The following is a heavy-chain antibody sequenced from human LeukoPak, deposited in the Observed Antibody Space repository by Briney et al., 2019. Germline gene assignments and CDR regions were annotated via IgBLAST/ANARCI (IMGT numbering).Heavy chain of an antibody. D-gene: IGHD1-26*01. J-gene: IGHJ4*02. CDR1: GGSISSHY. CDR3: ARGIVGATFDY. V-gene: IGHV4-59*11. Sequence: PSETLSLTCTVSGGSISSHYWSWIRQPPGKGLEWIGYIYYSGSTNYNPSLKRRVTISVDTSKNQFSLKLSSVTAADTAVYYCARGIVGATFDYWGQGTLVTVSS. CDR2: IYYSGST.